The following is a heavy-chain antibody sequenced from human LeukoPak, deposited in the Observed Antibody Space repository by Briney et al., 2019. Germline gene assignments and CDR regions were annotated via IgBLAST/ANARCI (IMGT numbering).Heavy chain of an antibody. CDR3: ASYKSRSWYPHFDY. Sequence: ASETLSLTCAVYGGSFSGYYWSWIRQPPGKGLEWIGEINHSGSTNYNPSLKSRVTISVDTSKNQFSLKLSSVTAADTAVYYRASYKSRSWYPHFDYWGQGTLVTVSS. CDR2: INHSGST. CDR1: GGSFSGYY. J-gene: IGHJ4*02. V-gene: IGHV4-34*01. D-gene: IGHD6-13*01.